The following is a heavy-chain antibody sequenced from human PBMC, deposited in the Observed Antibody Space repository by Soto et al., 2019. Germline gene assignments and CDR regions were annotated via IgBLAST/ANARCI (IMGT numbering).Heavy chain of an antibody. CDR2: IYYSGST. CDR1: VGSVSSGSYY. V-gene: IGHV4-61*01. CDR3: ARTGADRDGYNWRYFED. Sequence: PSETLSLTCTVSVGSVSSGSYYWSWIRQPPGKGLEWIGYIYYSGSTNYNPSLKSRVTISVDTSKNQFSLKLSSVTAADTAVYYCARTGADRDGYNWRYFEDWGQGARVTVPX. D-gene: IGHD5-12*01. J-gene: IGHJ4*02.